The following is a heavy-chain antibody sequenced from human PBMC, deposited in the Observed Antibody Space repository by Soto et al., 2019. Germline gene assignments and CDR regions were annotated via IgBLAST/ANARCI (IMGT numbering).Heavy chain of an antibody. D-gene: IGHD3-3*01. Sequence: EVQLVESGGGLVQPGGSLRLSCAASEFIFSTYWLSWVRQAPGKGLEWVATIKQEGSETYYVDSVEGRFTISRDNAKNSLHLQMNSLRVEDTAVYYCARQGRGRFSWYFDLWGLGTLVTVSS. CDR1: EFIFSTYW. CDR3: ARQGRGRFSWYFDL. V-gene: IGHV3-7*01. CDR2: IKQEGSET. J-gene: IGHJ2*01.